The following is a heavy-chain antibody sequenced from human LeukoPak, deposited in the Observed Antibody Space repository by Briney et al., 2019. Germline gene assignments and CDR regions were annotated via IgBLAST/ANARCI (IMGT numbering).Heavy chain of an antibody. CDR1: GFTFSSYA. J-gene: IGHJ5*02. CDR3: AKDPDGDLYLRFDP. D-gene: IGHD4-17*01. V-gene: IGHV3-23*01. Sequence: PGGSLRLSCAASGFTFSSYAMSWVRQAPGKGLEWVSAISGSGGSTYYADAVKGRFTISRDNSKNTLYLQMNSLRAEDTAVYYCAKDPDGDLYLRFDPWGQGTLVTVSS. CDR2: ISGSGGST.